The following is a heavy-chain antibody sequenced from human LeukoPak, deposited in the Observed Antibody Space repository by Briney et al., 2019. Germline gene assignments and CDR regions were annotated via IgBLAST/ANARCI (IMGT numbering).Heavy chain of an antibody. D-gene: IGHD3-22*01. CDR3: AGGVKGYYYDSSGYYLDYFDY. Sequence: ASVKVSCKASGYTFTSYGISWVRQAPGQGLEWMGWISAYNGNTNYAQKLQGRVTMTTDTSTSTAYMELRSLRSDDTAVYYCAGGVKGYYYDSSGYYLDYFDYWGQGTLVTVSS. CDR2: ISAYNGNT. V-gene: IGHV1-18*01. CDR1: GYTFTSYG. J-gene: IGHJ4*02.